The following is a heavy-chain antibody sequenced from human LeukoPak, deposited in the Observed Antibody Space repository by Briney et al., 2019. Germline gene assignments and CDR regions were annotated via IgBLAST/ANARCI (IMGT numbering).Heavy chain of an antibody. CDR2: ISTYNGNT. CDR3: ARDRMDTGTYFDY. Sequence: ASVKVSCKASGGTFSRHGITWVRQAPGQGLEWMGWISTYNGNTNYAQNLQGRVTMTTDTSTTTAYMELRSLRSDDTAMYYCARDRMDTGTYFDYWGQGTLVTVSS. CDR1: GGTFSRHG. D-gene: IGHD5-18*01. V-gene: IGHV1-18*01. J-gene: IGHJ4*02.